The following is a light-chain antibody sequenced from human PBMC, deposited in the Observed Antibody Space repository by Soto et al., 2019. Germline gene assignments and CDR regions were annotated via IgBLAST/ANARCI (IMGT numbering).Light chain of an antibody. CDR1: QTINSNY. Sequence: EIVLTQSPGTLSLSPGERATLSCRASQTINSNYLVWFQQKPGQAPRLLIYGASSRATGIPDRFSGSGSGTDFTLTISSXEPEDFAVYYCQQCDRSPWTFGQGTKVDIK. V-gene: IGKV3-20*01. J-gene: IGKJ1*01. CDR3: QQCDRSPWT. CDR2: GAS.